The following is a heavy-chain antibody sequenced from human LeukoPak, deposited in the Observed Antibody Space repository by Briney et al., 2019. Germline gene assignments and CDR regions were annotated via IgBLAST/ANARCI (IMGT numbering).Heavy chain of an antibody. D-gene: IGHD3-3*01. V-gene: IGHV3-11*01. CDR1: GFTFSDYY. Sequence: GGSLRLSCAASGFTFSDYYMSWIRQAPGKGLEWVSYISSSGSTIYYADSVKGRFTISRDNAKNSLYLQMNSLRAEDTAVYYCAKDQIITIFGVVNAYYDYWGQGTLVTVSS. CDR2: ISSSGSTI. J-gene: IGHJ4*02. CDR3: AKDQIITIFGVVNAYYDY.